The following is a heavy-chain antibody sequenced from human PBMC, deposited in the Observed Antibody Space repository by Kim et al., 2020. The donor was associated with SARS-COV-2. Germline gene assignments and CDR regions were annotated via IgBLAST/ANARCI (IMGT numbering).Heavy chain of an antibody. J-gene: IGHJ4*02. CDR2: ISSGSSYI. V-gene: IGHV3-21*01. Sequence: GGSLRLSCAAPGFTFSDYSMNWVRQAPGKGLEWISSISSGSSYIFYADSVKGRFTISRDNAKNSLYLQMNSLRPEDTAVYYCARDLGRDGPEVHPDYWAQGTLVTVSS. D-gene: IGHD3-16*01. CDR3: ARDLGRDGPEVHPDY. CDR1: GFTFSDYS.